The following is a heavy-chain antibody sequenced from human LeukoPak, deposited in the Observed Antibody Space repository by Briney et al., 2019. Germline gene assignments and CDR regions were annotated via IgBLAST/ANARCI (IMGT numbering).Heavy chain of an antibody. CDR1: GFIFGDYY. Sequence: GXSLRLSCAASGFIFGDYYMSWIRQSPGKGLEWLSYISSSGSSIHYGDPVKGRFTISRDNAKNCLYMKMIRLRAEDTAVYYCARLNVPADEYYFDYWGQGTLVTVSS. J-gene: IGHJ4*02. D-gene: IGHD2-2*01. CDR2: ISSSGSSI. V-gene: IGHV3-11*04. CDR3: ARLNVPADEYYFDY.